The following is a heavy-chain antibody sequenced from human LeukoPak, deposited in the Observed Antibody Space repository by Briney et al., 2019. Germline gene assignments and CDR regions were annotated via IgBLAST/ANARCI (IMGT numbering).Heavy chain of an antibody. V-gene: IGHV4-61*02. J-gene: IGHJ6*03. CDR2: IHTSVGT. Sequence: SETLSLTCTVSGGSISNDNYYWTWIRQPAGKGLEWIGRIHTSVGTKYNPSLKSRVTMSLDTSKNQFSLDLNSVTAADTAVYYCARIAAGTPYYYYYYMDVWGKGTTVTVSS. CDR1: GGSISNDNYY. D-gene: IGHD6-13*01. CDR3: ARIAAGTPYYYYYYMDV.